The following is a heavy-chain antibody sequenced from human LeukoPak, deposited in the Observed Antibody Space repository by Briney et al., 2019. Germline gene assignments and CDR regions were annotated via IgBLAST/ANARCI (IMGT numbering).Heavy chain of an antibody. Sequence: SETLSLTCTVSGGSISSYYWSWIRQPAGKGLEWIGRIYTSGSTNYNPSLKSRVTMSVDTSKNQFSLKLSSVTAADTAVYYWARDRSSGRGRGGWFDPWGQGTLVTVSS. CDR1: GGSISSYY. D-gene: IGHD3-22*01. J-gene: IGHJ5*02. V-gene: IGHV4-4*07. CDR2: IYTSGST. CDR3: ARDRSSGRGRGGWFDP.